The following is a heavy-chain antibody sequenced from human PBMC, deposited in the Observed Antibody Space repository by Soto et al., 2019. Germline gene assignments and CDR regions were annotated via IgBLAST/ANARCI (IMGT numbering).Heavy chain of an antibody. CDR2: INHSGST. Sequence: SETLSLTCAVYGGSFSGYYWSWIRQPPGKGLEWIGEINHSGSTNYNPSLKSRVTISVDTPKNQFSLKLSSVTAEDTAVYYCAKDHHSYFDWLPQYYFDYWGQGTLVTVSS. D-gene: IGHD3-9*01. CDR3: AKDHHSYFDWLPQYYFDY. CDR1: GGSFSGYY. J-gene: IGHJ4*02. V-gene: IGHV4-34*01.